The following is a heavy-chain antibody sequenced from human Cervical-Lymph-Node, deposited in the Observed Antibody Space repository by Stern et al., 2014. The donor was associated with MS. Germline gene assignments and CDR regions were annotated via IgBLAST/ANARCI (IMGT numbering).Heavy chain of an antibody. CDR2: IWYDGSNK. D-gene: IGHD4-23*01. CDR3: AREGGNTAEYFQH. Sequence: VQLVESGGGVVQPGRSLRLSCAASGFTLSSYGIHWVRQAPGKGLEWVAVIWYDGSNKYYADSVKGRFTISRDNSKNTLYLQMNSLRAEDTAVYYCAREGGNTAEYFQHWGQGTLVTVSS. V-gene: IGHV3-33*01. J-gene: IGHJ1*01. CDR1: GFTLSSYG.